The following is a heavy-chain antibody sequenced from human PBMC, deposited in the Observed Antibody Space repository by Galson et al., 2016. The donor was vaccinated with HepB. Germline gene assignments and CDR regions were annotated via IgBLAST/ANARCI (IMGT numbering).Heavy chain of an antibody. V-gene: IGHV3-21*01. CDR3: ARGLYFFDS. J-gene: IGHJ4*02. Sequence: SLRLSCAASGFTFGSYSMNWVRQAPGKGPEWVSYISTSSTYKHYADSVKGRFTVSRDNAKNSLYLQMNSLRAEDTAVYYCARGLYFFDSWGQGALVTVSS. CDR1: GFTFGSYS. D-gene: IGHD6-19*01. CDR2: ISTSSTYK.